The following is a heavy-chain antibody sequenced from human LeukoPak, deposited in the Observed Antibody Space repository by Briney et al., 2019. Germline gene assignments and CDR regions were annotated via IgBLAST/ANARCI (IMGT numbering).Heavy chain of an antibody. CDR3: ASHLRLDAFDI. V-gene: IGHV4-34*01. Sequence: SETLSLTCAVYGGSFSGFYWSWIRQPPGKGLEWIGEINHSGSTNYNPSLKSQVTISEDTSKKQFSLRLSSVTAADTAVYYCASHLRLDAFDIWGQGTMVTVSS. CDR2: INHSGST. D-gene: IGHD3-16*01. J-gene: IGHJ3*02. CDR1: GGSFSGFY.